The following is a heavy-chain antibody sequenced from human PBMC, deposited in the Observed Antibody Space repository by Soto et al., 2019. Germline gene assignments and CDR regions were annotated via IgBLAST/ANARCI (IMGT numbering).Heavy chain of an antibody. CDR2: ISSSSSYI. CDR3: AREDYGSGTDWFDP. V-gene: IGHV3-21*01. CDR1: GFTFSSYS. D-gene: IGHD3-10*01. Sequence: EVQLVESGGGLVKPGGSLRLSCAASGFTFSSYSMNWVRQAPGKGLEWVSSISSSSSYIYYADSVKGRFTISRDNAKNSLYLQMNRLRAEDTAVYYCAREDYGSGTDWFDPWGQGTLVTVSS. J-gene: IGHJ5*02.